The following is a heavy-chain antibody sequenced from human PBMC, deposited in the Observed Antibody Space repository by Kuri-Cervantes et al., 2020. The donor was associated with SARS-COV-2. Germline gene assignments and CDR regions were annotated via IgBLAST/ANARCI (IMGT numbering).Heavy chain of an antibody. V-gene: IGHV1-18*01. D-gene: IGHD1-26*01. J-gene: IGHJ4*02. CDR3: ARGRAHSGSYWPD. Sequence: ALVKVSCKASGYSFTSFGISWVRQAPGQGLEWMGWISANNGITNYAQKFQGRVTLTTDTSTSTAYMELRSLRSDDTAVYYCARGRAHSGSYWPDWGQGTLVTVSS. CDR1: GYSFTSFG. CDR2: ISANNGIT.